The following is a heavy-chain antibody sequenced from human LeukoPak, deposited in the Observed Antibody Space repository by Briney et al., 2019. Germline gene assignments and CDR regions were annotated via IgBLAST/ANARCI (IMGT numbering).Heavy chain of an antibody. CDR1: GDSITRNY. CDR3: ARGSFDSSGYYVFDY. J-gene: IGHJ4*02. D-gene: IGHD3-22*01. V-gene: IGHV4-4*07. Sequence: SETLSLTCTVSGDSITRNYWSWIRQPAGKGLEWIGRIYNSGNTNYSPSLESRVTMSTDTSKNQFSLKLTSVPAADTAVYYCARGSFDSSGYYVFDYWGQGTLVTVSS. CDR2: IYNSGNT.